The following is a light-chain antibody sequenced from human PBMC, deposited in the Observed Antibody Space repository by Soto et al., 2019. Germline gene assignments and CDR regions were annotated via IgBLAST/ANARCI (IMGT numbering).Light chain of an antibody. V-gene: IGKV3-20*01. CDR3: QYCSSSPT. J-gene: IGKJ4*01. Sequence: EIVLTQSPGTVSLSPGDRATLSCRASQSISSGHLALYQKKPRQAPRLVIFGATGRTTGIPDRFSGTESGTDFTLTISRLEPEDFAVYYCQYCSSSPTFGGGTRV. CDR1: QSISSGH. CDR2: GAT.